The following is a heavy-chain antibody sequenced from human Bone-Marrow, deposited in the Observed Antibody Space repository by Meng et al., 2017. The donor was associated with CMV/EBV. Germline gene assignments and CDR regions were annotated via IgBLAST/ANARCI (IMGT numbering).Heavy chain of an antibody. D-gene: IGHD2-2*01. J-gene: IGHJ5*02. CDR1: GFSFSNYG. V-gene: IGHV1-18*01. CDR2: TSVYSGDT. Sequence: ASVKVSYKASGFSFSNYGISWVRQAPGQGPEWMGWTSVYSGDTNYAEKLQGRVTMSTDTSTSTGYMELRSLRSDDTAVYYCARVTTYCSSTSFSPVEWFDPWGQGTLVTVSS. CDR3: ARVTTYCSSTSFSPVEWFDP.